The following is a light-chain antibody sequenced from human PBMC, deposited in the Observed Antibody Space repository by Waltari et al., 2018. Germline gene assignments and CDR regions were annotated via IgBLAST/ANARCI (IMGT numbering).Light chain of an antibody. CDR2: KAS. V-gene: IGKV1-5*03. Sequence: TQSPSTLSASVGDRVTITCRASQSVNSWVAWYQQKPRKAPKLLIFKASNLESGVPSRFSGSGSGTEFTLTISSLQPDDFATYHCQQYDSYWTFGQGTKVEIK. CDR3: QQYDSYWT. CDR1: QSVNSW. J-gene: IGKJ1*01.